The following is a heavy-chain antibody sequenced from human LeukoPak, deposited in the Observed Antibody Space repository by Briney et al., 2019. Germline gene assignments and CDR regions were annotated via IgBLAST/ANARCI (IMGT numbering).Heavy chain of an antibody. V-gene: IGHV3-33*01. CDR3: ARDRLPAGSGSYFDY. Sequence: GGSLRLSCAASGFTFSSYGMHWVRQAPGKGLEWVAVIWYDGSNKYYADSVKGRFTISRDNSKNTLYLKMNSLRAEDTAVYYCARDRLPAGSGSYFDYWGQGTLVTVSS. J-gene: IGHJ4*02. CDR2: IWYDGSNK. D-gene: IGHD3-10*01. CDR1: GFTFSSYG.